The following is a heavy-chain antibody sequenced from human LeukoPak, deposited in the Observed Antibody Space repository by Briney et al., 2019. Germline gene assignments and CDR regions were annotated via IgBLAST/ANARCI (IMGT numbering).Heavy chain of an antibody. D-gene: IGHD3-22*01. V-gene: IGHV4-39*01. CDR1: GGSISSSSYY. CDR3: ASLKIVVAPRADY. CDR2: IYYSGST. Sequence: PSETLSLTXTVSGGSISSSSYYWGWIRQPPGKGLEWIGSIYYSGSTYYNPSLKSRVTISVDTSKNQFSLKLSSVTAADTAVYYCASLKIVVAPRADYWGQGTLVTVSS. J-gene: IGHJ4*02.